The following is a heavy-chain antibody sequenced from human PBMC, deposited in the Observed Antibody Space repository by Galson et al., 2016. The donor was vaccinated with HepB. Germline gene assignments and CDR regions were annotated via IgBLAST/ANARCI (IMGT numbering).Heavy chain of an antibody. CDR1: GFTFSSYS. V-gene: IGHV3-15*01. J-gene: IGHJ4*02. CDR2: IHSRTDGGTT. CDR3: KTRIDPFAGDR. Sequence: SLRLSCAASGFTFSSYSVNWVRQAPGKGLEWVGRIHSRTDGGTTDYAAPVKGRFIISRDDSKNTLYLQMNSLKIEDTAVYYCKTRIDPFAGDRWGQGTLVTVSS. D-gene: IGHD3-16*01.